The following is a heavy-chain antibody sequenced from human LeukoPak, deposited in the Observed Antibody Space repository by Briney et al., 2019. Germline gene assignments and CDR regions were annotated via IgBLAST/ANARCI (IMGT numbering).Heavy chain of an antibody. CDR1: GFTFSNYA. J-gene: IGHJ4*02. V-gene: IGHV3-23*01. Sequence: GGSLRLSCAASGFTFSNYAMSWVRQAPGKGLEWVSSISGTGGSTYYADSVKGRFTISRDNSNNTLVLQMNSLRAEDTAVYYCAKVRTGHYFDYWGQGTLVTVSS. CDR3: AKVRTGHYFDY. CDR2: ISGTGGST. D-gene: IGHD1-1*01.